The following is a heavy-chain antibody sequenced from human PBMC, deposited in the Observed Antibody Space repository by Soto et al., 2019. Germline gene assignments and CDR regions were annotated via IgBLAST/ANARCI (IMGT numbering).Heavy chain of an antibody. V-gene: IGHV3-30-3*01. J-gene: IGHJ6*02. CDR1: GFTFRSYA. CDR3: ARDSLDVGITIFGVVPYGMDV. Sequence: PGGSLRLSCAASGFTFRSYAMHWVRQAPGKGLEWVAVISYDGSNKYYADSVKGRFTISSDNSKNTLYLQMNSLRAEDTAVYYCARDSLDVGITIFGVVPYGMDVWGQGTTVTVSS. CDR2: ISYDGSNK. D-gene: IGHD3-3*01.